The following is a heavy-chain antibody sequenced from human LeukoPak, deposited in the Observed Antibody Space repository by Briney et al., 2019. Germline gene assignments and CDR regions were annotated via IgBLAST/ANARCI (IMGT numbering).Heavy chain of an antibody. CDR3: ARDLSGYGDYGYFDY. J-gene: IGHJ4*02. Sequence: SETLSLTCTVSGYSISSGYYWGWIRPPPGKGLEWIGEINHSGITSTSYNPSLKSRVTISVDTSKNQFSLKLSSVTAADTAVYYCARDLSGYGDYGYFDYWGQGTLVTVSS. V-gene: IGHV4-38-2*02. CDR2: INHSGITST. CDR1: GYSISSGYY. D-gene: IGHD4-17*01.